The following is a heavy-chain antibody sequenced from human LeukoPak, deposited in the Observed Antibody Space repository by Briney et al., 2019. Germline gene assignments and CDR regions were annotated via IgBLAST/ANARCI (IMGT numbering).Heavy chain of an antibody. Sequence: GSLRLSCAASGFTFSSYSMNWVRQAPGKGLEWVSYISSSSSTIYYADSVKGRFTISRDNAKNSLYLQMNSLRAEDTAVYYCARDVPNLVVVVAATAFDYWGQGTLVTVSS. D-gene: IGHD2-15*01. CDR1: GFTFSSYS. CDR2: ISSSSSTI. V-gene: IGHV3-48*04. CDR3: ARDVPNLVVVVAATAFDY. J-gene: IGHJ4*02.